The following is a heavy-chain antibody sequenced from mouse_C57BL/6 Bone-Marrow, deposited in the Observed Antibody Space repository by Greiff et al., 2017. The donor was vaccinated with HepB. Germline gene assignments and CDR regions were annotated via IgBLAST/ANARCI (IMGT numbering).Heavy chain of an antibody. J-gene: IGHJ1*03. CDR3: ARLGEYFDV. V-gene: IGHV5-15*01. CDR2: ISNLAYSI. CDR1: GFTFSDYG. Sequence: EVQGVESGGGLVQPGGSLKLSCAASGFTFSDYGMAWVRQAPRKGPEWVAFISNLAYSIYYADTVTGRFTISRENAKNTLYLEMSSLRSEDTAMYYCARLGEYFDVWGTGTTVTVSS.